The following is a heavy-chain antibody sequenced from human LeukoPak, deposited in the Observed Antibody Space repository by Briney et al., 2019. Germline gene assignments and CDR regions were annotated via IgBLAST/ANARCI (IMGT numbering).Heavy chain of an antibody. Sequence: PETLSLTCTVSGGSISSSSYYWGWIRQPPGKGLEWIGSIYYSGSTYFNPSLKGRVTISVDTSKNQFSLKLSSVTAADTAVYYCASLGIVGYYFDYWGQGTLVTVSS. V-gene: IGHV4-39*07. J-gene: IGHJ4*02. CDR1: GGSISSSSYY. CDR2: IYYSGST. D-gene: IGHD2-21*01. CDR3: ASLGIVGYYFDY.